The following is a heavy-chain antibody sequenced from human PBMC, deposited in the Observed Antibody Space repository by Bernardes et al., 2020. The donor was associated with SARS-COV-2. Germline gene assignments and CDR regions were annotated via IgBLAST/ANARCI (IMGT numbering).Heavy chain of an antibody. V-gene: IGHV1-2*02. CDR2: INPNSGGT. D-gene: IGHD4-4*01. J-gene: IGHJ3*02. CDR1: GYTFTGYY. Sequence: ASVKVSCKASGYTFTGYYIHWVRQAPGQGLEWMGWINPNSGGTRYAQKFQGRVSMTRDTSHSTAYMELSRLRTDDTALYYCARRADSDFNAFDIWGQGATVTGSS. CDR3: ARRADSDFNAFDI.